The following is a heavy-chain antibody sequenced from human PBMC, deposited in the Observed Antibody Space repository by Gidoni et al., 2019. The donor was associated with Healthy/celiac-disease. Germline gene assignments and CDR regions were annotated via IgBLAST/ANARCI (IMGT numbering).Heavy chain of an antibody. J-gene: IGHJ4*02. Sequence: EVQLVESGGGLVQPGGSLRLSCSASGFTFISYAMHWVRQAPGKGLEYVSAISSNGGSTYYADSVKGRFTISRDNSKNTLYLQMSSLRAEDTAVYYCVKPTVVTGNTNTYYFDYWGQGTLVTVSS. CDR3: VKPTVVTGNTNTYYFDY. V-gene: IGHV3-64D*06. CDR1: GFTFISYA. CDR2: ISSNGGST. D-gene: IGHD2-15*01.